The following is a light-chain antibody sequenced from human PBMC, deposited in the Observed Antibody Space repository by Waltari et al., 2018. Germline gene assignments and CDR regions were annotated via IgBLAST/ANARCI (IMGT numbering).Light chain of an antibody. J-gene: IGKJ4*01. Sequence: SCRASHSVTNYLAWYQQKPGQAPRLLIYDTSNRATGIPARFSGSGFGTDFTRTISSLEPEDFAVYYCQQRRDWPLTFGGGTKVEIK. CDR2: DTS. CDR1: HSVTNY. V-gene: IGKV3-11*01. CDR3: QQRRDWPLT.